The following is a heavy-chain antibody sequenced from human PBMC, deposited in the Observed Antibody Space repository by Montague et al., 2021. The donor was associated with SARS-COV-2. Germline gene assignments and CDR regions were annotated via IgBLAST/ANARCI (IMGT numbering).Heavy chain of an antibody. CDR3: ARQPLTTTIIVVITQPRRDFDP. J-gene: IGHJ2*01. V-gene: IGHV4-39*01. Sequence: SETLSLTCTVSGGSISSSCYYWGWMRQPPGKGLDWIASICYSASSYYNPSLKSRVTTSVDTSKNQFSLKLSSVTAADASVYYCARQPLTTTIIVVITQPRRDFDPWGRGTLVTVSS. D-gene: IGHD3-22*01. CDR1: GGSISSSCYY. CDR2: ICYSASS.